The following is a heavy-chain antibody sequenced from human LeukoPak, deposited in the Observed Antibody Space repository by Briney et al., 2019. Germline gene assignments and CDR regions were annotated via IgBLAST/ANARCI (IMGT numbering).Heavy chain of an antibody. J-gene: IGHJ4*02. Sequence: SETLSLTCTVSTYSISSGYYWGWIRQPPGKGLEWIGSINHSGRTYYNPSLKSRVTISVDTSKSRFFLKLNSVSAADTAVYYCARLIGSSWPQLIDYWGQGTLVTVSS. V-gene: IGHV4-38-2*02. CDR1: TYSISSGYY. CDR3: ARLIGSSWPQLIDY. D-gene: IGHD6-13*01. CDR2: INHSGRT.